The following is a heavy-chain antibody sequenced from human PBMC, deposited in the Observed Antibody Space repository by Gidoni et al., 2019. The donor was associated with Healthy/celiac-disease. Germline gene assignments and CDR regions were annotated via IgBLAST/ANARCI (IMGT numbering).Heavy chain of an antibody. CDR2: IYTSGST. V-gene: IGHV4-4*07. Sequence: QVQLQESGPGLVKPSETLSLTCTVSGGSISSYYWSWIRQPAGKGLEWIGRIYTSGSTNYNPSLKSRVTMSVDTSKNQFSLKLSSVTAADTAVYYCARGRLEYITIFGVVMDRVAFDIWGQGTMVTVSS. J-gene: IGHJ3*02. CDR3: ARGRLEYITIFGVVMDRVAFDI. D-gene: IGHD3-3*01. CDR1: GGSISSYY.